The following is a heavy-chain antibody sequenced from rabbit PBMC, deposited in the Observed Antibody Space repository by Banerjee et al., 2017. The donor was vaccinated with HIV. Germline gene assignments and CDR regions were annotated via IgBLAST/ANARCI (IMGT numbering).Heavy chain of an antibody. CDR3: ARGSLVSGSDL. J-gene: IGHJ3*01. V-gene: IGHV1S39*01. D-gene: IGHD1-1*01. CDR1: GFTISSYW. Sequence: QEQLKETGGGLVQPGGSLTLSCKASGFTISSYWMSWVRQAPGKGLEWIGIIDRGEGRIDYASWVNGRFTISKTSTTVTLQMTSLPAADTATYFCARGSLVSGSDLWGPGTLVTVS. CDR2: IDRGEGRI.